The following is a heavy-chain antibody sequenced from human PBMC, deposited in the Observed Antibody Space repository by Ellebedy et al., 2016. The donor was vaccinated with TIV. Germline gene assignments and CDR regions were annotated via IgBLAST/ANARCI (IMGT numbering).Heavy chain of an antibody. J-gene: IGHJ6*02. Sequence: PGGSLRLSCVASGFTFSSYSINWVRQAPGKGLEWVSSITGSSTFIYYADSVKGRFTISRDNAKNSLYLQMNSLRAEDTAVYYCVRDRLVGAWANGMDVWGQGTTVTVSS. CDR1: GFTFSSYS. CDR3: VRDRLVGAWANGMDV. D-gene: IGHD1-26*01. CDR2: ITGSSTFI. V-gene: IGHV3-21*01.